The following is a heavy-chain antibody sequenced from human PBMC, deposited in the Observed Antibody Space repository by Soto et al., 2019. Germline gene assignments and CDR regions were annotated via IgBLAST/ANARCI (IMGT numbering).Heavy chain of an antibody. V-gene: IGHV1-3*01. J-gene: IGHJ6*02. CDR2: INAGNGNT. D-gene: IGHD4-17*01. Sequence: ASVKVSCKASGYTFTSYAMHWVRQAPGQRLEWMGWINAGNGNTKYSQKFQGRVTITRDTSASTAYMELSSLRSEDTAVYYCARVQFTLRYYYYCMNVWHQGLTVTGCS. CDR1: GYTFTSYA. CDR3: ARVQFTLRYYYYCMNV.